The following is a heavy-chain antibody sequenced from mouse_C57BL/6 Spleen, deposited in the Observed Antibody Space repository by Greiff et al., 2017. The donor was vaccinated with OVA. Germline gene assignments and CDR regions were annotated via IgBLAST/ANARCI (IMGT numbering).Heavy chain of an antibody. CDR3: ARHRGDYYGSSYFDD. Sequence: EVKLMESGGGLVKPGGSLQLSCAASGFTFSSYTMSWVRQTPEKRLEWVATISGGGGNTYYPDSVKGRFTISRDNAKNTLYLQMSSLRSEDTALYYCARHRGDYYGSSYFDDWGQGTTLTVSS. CDR2: ISGGGGNT. CDR1: GFTFSSYT. V-gene: IGHV5-9*01. J-gene: IGHJ2*01. D-gene: IGHD1-1*01.